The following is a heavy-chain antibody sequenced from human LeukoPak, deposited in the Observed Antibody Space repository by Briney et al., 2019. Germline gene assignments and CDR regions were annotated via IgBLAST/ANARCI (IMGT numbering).Heavy chain of an antibody. CDR2: IYYSGST. J-gene: IGHJ5*02. Sequence: SETLYLTCTVSGASNSNYYWSWIRQPPGNGLEWIGHIYYSGSTYYNPSLKGRVTISVDTYKKQFSLKLTSVTAADTAVYYCARGTIFGVFTTLGQGTLVTVSS. CDR3: ARGTIFGVFTT. V-gene: IGHV4-59*01. CDR1: GASNSNYY. D-gene: IGHD3-3*01.